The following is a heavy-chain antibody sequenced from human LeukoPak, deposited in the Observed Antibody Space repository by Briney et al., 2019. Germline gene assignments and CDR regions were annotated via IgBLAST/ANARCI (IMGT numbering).Heavy chain of an antibody. CDR1: GYTFSDFY. CDR2: IKVSGGRT. CDR3: AREPPESYYFDY. J-gene: IGHJ4*02. Sequence: GASVKVSCKASGYTFSDFYVHWVRQGPGQGLEWMGIIKVSGGRTEYAQKFQGRVTMPRDMSTSTVYMELNNLRSEDTAVYYCAREPPESYYFDYWGQGTLVTVSS. V-gene: IGHV1-46*01.